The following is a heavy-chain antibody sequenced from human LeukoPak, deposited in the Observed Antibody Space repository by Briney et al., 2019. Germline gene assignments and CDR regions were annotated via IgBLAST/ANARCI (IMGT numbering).Heavy chain of an antibody. CDR1: GYTFTSYY. CDR3: ARDLGIAVSWYYFDY. V-gene: IGHV1-46*01. CDR2: INPSGGST. Sequence: ASVKVSXKASGYTFTSYYMHWVRQAPGQGLEWMGIINPSGGSTSYAQKFQGRVTMTRDTSTSTVYMELSSLRSEDTAVYYCARDLGIAVSWYYFDYWGQGTLVTVSS. D-gene: IGHD6-19*01. J-gene: IGHJ4*02.